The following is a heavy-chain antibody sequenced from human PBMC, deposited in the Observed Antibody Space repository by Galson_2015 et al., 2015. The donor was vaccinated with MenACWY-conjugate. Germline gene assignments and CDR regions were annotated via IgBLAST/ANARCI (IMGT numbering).Heavy chain of an antibody. CDR2: INSDGTTI. J-gene: IGHJ4*02. Sequence: LRLSCAASGFTFSSYWMHWVRQAPGEGLMWVARINSDGTTINYADSVKGRFTISRDNAKNTLYLQMNSLRAEDTAVYYCARAGWYRFDYWGQGTLVTVSS. D-gene: IGHD6-19*01. CDR1: GFTFSSYW. V-gene: IGHV3-74*01. CDR3: ARAGWYRFDY.